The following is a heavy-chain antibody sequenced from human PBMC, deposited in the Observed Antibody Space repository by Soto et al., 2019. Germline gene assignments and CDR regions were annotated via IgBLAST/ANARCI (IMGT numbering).Heavy chain of an antibody. J-gene: IGHJ4*02. CDR1: GFTFSSYA. Sequence: QVQLVESGGGVVQPGRSLRLSCAASGFTFSSYAMHWVRQAPGKGLEWVAVISYDGSNKYYADSVKGRFTISRDNSKNPLDLQMNSLRAEDTAVYYCAGARGVVVVAALDYWGQGTLVTVSS. D-gene: IGHD2-15*01. CDR2: ISYDGSNK. CDR3: AGARGVVVVAALDY. V-gene: IGHV3-30-3*01.